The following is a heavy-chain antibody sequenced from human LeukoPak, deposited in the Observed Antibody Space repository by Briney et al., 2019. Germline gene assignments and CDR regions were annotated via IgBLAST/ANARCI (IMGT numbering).Heavy chain of an antibody. CDR2: INSNGSTT. V-gene: IGHV3-74*01. Sequence: GGSLGLSCAASGFTFITYGMHWVGQAPGKGLVWVSSINSNGSTTAYADSVKGRFTISRDNAKNMVYLQMNSLRAEDTAVYYCARAFGSGSQVINYFDFWGQGTLVTVSS. CDR1: GFTFITYG. D-gene: IGHD3-10*01. J-gene: IGHJ4*02. CDR3: ARAFGSGSQVINYFDF.